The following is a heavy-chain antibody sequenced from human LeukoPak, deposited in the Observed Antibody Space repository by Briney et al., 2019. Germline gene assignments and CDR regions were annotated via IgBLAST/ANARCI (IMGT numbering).Heavy chain of an antibody. CDR2: ISSSSSTI. V-gene: IGHV3-48*04. CDR3: ARLVTVPVYGMDV. J-gene: IGHJ6*02. Sequence: GGSLRLSCAASGFTFSSYSMNWVRQAPGKGLEWVSYISSSSSTIYYADSVKGRFTISRDNAKNSLYLQMNSLRAEDTAVYYCARLVTVPVYGMDVWGQGTTVTVSS. CDR1: GFTFSSYS. D-gene: IGHD5-18*01.